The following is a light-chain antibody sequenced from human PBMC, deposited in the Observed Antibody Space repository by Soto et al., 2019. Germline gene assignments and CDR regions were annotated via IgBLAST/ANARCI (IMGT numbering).Light chain of an antibody. J-gene: IGLJ1*01. CDR1: SSNIGTNT. CDR3: AAWDDSLSGNV. V-gene: IGLV1-44*01. CDR2: SNN. Sequence: QSMLTQPPSASGTPGQRVTISCSGSSSNIGTNTVNWYQQHPGTAPKLLIYSNNQRPSGVPDRFSGSKSGTSASLAISGLQSEDEADYYCAAWDDSLSGNVFGSGTKVTVL.